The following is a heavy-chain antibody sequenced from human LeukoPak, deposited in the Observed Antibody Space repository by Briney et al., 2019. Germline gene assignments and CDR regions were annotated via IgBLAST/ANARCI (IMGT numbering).Heavy chain of an antibody. CDR1: GGSISSYY. CDR3: ARVDTTVTTTFDY. D-gene: IGHD4-17*01. CDR2: IYYSGST. V-gene: IGHV4-59*01. J-gene: IGHJ4*02. Sequence: KPSETLSLTCTVSGGSISSYYWSWIRRPPGKGLEWIGYIYYSGSTNYNPSLKSRVTISVDTSKNQFSLKLSSVTAADTAVYYCARVDTTVTTTFDYWGQGTLVTVSS.